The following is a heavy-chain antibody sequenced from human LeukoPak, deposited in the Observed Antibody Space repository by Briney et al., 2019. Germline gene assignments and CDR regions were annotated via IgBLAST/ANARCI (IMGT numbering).Heavy chain of an antibody. CDR3: ARSHDHLWGNYPDY. V-gene: IGHV4/OR15-8*01. CDR1: GGSIDSTNW. D-gene: IGHD3-16*02. J-gene: IGHJ4*02. CDR2: IHHDGRI. Sequence: SETLSLTCDVSGGSIDSTNWWNWVRQPPGKGLEWIGEIHHDGRINYNPSLKSRVTFSVDKSKNQFSLRLNSVTAADTAIYYCARSHDHLWGNYPDYWGQGTLVTVSS.